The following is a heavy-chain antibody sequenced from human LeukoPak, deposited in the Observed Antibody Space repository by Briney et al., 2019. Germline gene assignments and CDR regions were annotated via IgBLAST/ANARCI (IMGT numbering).Heavy chain of an antibody. V-gene: IGHV3-30*18. CDR2: ISYDGSNK. CDR3: AKDTGGSPGDYYYGMDV. Sequence: GGSLRLSCAASGFTFSSNGMHWVRQAPGKGLEWVAVISYDGSNKYYADSVKGRFTISRDNSKNKLYLQMNSLRAEDTAVYYCAKDTGGSPGDYYYGMDVWGQGTTVTVSS. CDR1: GFTFSSNG. D-gene: IGHD1-26*01. J-gene: IGHJ6*02.